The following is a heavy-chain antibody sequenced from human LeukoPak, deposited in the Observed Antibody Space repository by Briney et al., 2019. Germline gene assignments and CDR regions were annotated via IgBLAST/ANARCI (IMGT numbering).Heavy chain of an antibody. J-gene: IGHJ4*02. Sequence: SETLSLTCSVSGGSISSGGYYWSWIRQHPGKGLEWIGYIYYSGSTYYNPSLKSRVTISVDTSKNQFSLKLSSVTAADTAVYYCARDSLGLYDSSGYFSGGLDYWGQGTLVTVSS. CDR3: ARDSLGLYDSSGYFSGGLDY. CDR1: GGSISSGGYY. D-gene: IGHD3-22*01. CDR2: IYYSGST. V-gene: IGHV4-31*03.